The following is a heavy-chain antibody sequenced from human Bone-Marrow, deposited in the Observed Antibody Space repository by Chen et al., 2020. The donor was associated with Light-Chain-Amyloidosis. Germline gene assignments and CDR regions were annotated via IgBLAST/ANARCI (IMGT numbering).Heavy chain of an antibody. Sequence: EVQMVECGGGLVQPGGSLRLSCAASGLTSSSNWMSWGRQAPGKGLEWVANIKYDGSEKYYVDSVKGRFTISRDNAKNSLYLQMNSLRAEDTAVYYCARPLLSYSGSYLDYWGQGTLVTVSS. CDR1: GLTSSSNW. CDR3: ARPLLSYSGSYLDY. D-gene: IGHD1-26*01. J-gene: IGHJ4*02. V-gene: IGHV3-7*01. CDR2: IKYDGSEK.